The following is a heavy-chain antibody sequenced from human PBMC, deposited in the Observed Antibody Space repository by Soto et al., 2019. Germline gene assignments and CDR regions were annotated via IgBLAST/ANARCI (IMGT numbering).Heavy chain of an antibody. D-gene: IGHD2-21*01. V-gene: IGHV1-18*04. J-gene: IGHJ4*02. CDR1: GYTFTSYG. CDR2: ISGYSGNT. Sequence: APVKVSCKASGYTFTSYGISWVRQAPGQGLEWMGWISGYSGNTNYAEKLQGRVTMTTDTSTSTAYMELRSLRSDDTAVYYCARTASGEYFDYWGQGTLVTVSS. CDR3: ARTASGEYFDY.